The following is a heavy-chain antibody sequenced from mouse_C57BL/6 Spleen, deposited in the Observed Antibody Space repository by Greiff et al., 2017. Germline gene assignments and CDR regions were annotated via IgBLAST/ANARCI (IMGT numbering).Heavy chain of an antibody. D-gene: IGHD1-1*01. V-gene: IGHV1-50*01. CDR1: GYTFTSYW. CDR2: IDPSDSYT. Sequence: QVQLQQPGAELVKPGASVKLSCKASGYTFTSYWMQWVKQRPGQGLEWIGEIDPSDSYTNYNQKFKGKATLTVDTSSSTAYMQLSSLTSEDSAVYYCARSGRFITTVVGFDYWGQGTTLTVSS. CDR3: ARSGRFITTVVGFDY. J-gene: IGHJ2*01.